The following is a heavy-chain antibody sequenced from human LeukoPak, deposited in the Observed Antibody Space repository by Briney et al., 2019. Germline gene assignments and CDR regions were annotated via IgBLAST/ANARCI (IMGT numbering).Heavy chain of an antibody. CDR1: GFTFSSYW. CDR3: ARDPGIAVAGPSDAFDI. CDR2: INSDGSST. D-gene: IGHD6-19*01. J-gene: IGHJ3*02. V-gene: IGHV3-74*01. Sequence: GGSLRLSCAASGFTFSSYWMHWVRQAPGKGLVWVSRINSDGSSTSYADSVKGRFTISRDNAKNTLYLQMNSLRAEDTAVYYCARDPGIAVAGPSDAFDIWGQGTMVTASS.